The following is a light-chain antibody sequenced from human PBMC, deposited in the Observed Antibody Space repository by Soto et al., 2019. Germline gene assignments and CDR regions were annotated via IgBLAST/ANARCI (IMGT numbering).Light chain of an antibody. CDR3: HQYGYGADT. CDR2: GAS. CDR1: QSVRSNY. V-gene: IGKV3-20*01. Sequence: VVLTQSPGALSLSPGERATLSCRASQSVRSNYLAWYQQQPGQAPRLLIFGASTRATGIPDRFSGSGSGTAFTLTITTLAPDDSAVYICHQYGYGADTFGQGTRLEIK. J-gene: IGKJ2*01.